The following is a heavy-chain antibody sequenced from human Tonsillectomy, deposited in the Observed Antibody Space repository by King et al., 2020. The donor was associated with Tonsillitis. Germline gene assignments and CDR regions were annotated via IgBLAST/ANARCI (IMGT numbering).Heavy chain of an antibody. V-gene: IGHV4-39*01. D-gene: IGHD1-26*01. Sequence: QLQESGPGVVKPSETLSLTCTVSGGSISSSDHYWAWICQPPGKGLEWIGYMYDSGTMFYNPSLKSRITISGGTSENRFSLKLSSVTAADTAVYFCARSVSGSFDYWGQGALVTVSS. CDR3: ARSVSGSFDY. J-gene: IGHJ4*02. CDR1: GGSISSSDHY. CDR2: MYDSGTM.